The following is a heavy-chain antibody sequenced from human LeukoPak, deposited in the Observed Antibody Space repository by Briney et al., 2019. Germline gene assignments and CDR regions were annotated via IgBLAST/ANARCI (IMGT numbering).Heavy chain of an antibody. CDR3: ALTFHGEWLFRKSFDY. CDR1: QFTFNNYA. V-gene: IGHV3-48*02. J-gene: IGHJ4*02. D-gene: IGHD6-19*01. CDR2: ISSTSGTI. Sequence: PGGSLRLSCVASQFTFNNYAMNWVRQAPGKGLEWLSYISSTSGTIYYADSVKGRFTISRDNAKNSLFLQMNSLRDEDTAVYYCALTFHGEWLFRKSFDYWGQGTLVTVSS.